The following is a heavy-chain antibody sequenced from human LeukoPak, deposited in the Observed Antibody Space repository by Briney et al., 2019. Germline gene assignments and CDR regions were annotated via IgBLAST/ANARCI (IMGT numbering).Heavy chain of an antibody. Sequence: PGGSLRLSCAGPGFTFRGYWIHWVRQAPGKGLVWVSRINGDGSSTTYADSVKGRFTISRDDAKNTVYLQMNNLRAEDTAVYYCARDLCSSTSCYGSMGLDWGQGTLVTVSS. V-gene: IGHV3-74*03. CDR1: GFTFRGYW. J-gene: IGHJ4*02. D-gene: IGHD2-2*01. CDR2: INGDGSST. CDR3: ARDLCSSTSCYGSMGLD.